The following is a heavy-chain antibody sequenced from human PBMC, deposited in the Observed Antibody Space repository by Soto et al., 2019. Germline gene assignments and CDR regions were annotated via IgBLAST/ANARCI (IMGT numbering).Heavy chain of an antibody. CDR2: IWYDGSNK. V-gene: IGHV3-33*01. CDR3: AREGYSYGAGDY. D-gene: IGHD5-18*01. CDR1: GFTFSSYG. Sequence: QVPLVESGGGVVQPGRSLRLSCAASGFTFSSYGMHWVRQAPGKGLEWVAVIWYDGSNKYYADSVKGRFTISRDNSKNTLYLQMNSLRAEDTAVYYCAREGYSYGAGDYWGQGTLVTVSS. J-gene: IGHJ4*02.